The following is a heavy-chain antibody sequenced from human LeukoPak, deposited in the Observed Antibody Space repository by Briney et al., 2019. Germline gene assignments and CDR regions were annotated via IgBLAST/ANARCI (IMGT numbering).Heavy chain of an antibody. D-gene: IGHD3-22*01. CDR1: GYTLTELS. Sequence: ASVKVSCKVSGYTLTELSMHWVRQAPGKGLEWMGGFDPEDGETIYAQKFQGRVTMTEDTSTDTAYMELSSLRSEDTAVYYCANNYYDSSGYLGPFDYWGQGTLVTVSS. J-gene: IGHJ4*02. CDR3: ANNYYDSSGYLGPFDY. CDR2: FDPEDGET. V-gene: IGHV1-24*01.